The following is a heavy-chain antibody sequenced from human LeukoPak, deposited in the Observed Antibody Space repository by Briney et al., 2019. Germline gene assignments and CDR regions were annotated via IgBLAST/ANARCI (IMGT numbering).Heavy chain of an antibody. J-gene: IGHJ4*02. Sequence: QPGGSLRLSCAASGFTFSNYAITWVSQAPGKGLEWLSGISASGGSTYYADSVKGRFTVSRDNSKNTLYLQMNSLRAEDPAIYYRAKRVAVGTTLSLWGQGTLVIVSS. D-gene: IGHD2-15*01. CDR2: ISASGGST. V-gene: IGHV3-23*01. CDR1: GFTFSNYA. CDR3: AKRVAVGTTLSL.